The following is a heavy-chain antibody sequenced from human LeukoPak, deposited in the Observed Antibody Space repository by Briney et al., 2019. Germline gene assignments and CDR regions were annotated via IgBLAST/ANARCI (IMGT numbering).Heavy chain of an antibody. CDR1: GGSFSGYY. Sequence: PSETLSLTCAVYGGSFSGYYWNWIRQPPGKGLEWIREINHSGTSNYNPSLESRVTLSVDTSKKQFSLKLTSVTAADTAIYYCGGIVAGTGEIDAFDIWGQGTMVTVSS. V-gene: IGHV4-34*01. CDR2: INHSGTS. J-gene: IGHJ3*02. CDR3: GGIVAGTGEIDAFDI. D-gene: IGHD6-19*01.